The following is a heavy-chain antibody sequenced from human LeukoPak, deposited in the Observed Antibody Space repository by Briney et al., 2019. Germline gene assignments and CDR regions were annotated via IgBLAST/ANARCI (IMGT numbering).Heavy chain of an antibody. CDR1: GGSISSGDYY. CDR2: IYYSGST. J-gene: IGHJ2*01. D-gene: IGHD5-24*01. V-gene: IGHV4-30-4*01. Sequence: PSQTLSLTCTVSGGSISSGDYYWSWIRQPPGKGLEWIGYIYYSGSTYYNPSLKSRVTISVDTSKNQFSLKLSSVTAADTAVYYCARDSVEMATMTTWYFDLWGRGTLVTVSS. CDR3: ARDSVEMATMTTWYFDL.